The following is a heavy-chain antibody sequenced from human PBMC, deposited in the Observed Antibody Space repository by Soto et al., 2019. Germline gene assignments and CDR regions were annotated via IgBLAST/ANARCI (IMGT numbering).Heavy chain of an antibody. Sequence: SETLSLTCTVSGGSISSYYWSWIRQPPGKGLEWIGYIYYSGSTNYNPSLKSRVTISVDTSKNQFSLKLSSVTAADTAVYYCARHYDSSGYYSNFFDYWGQGTLVTVSS. V-gene: IGHV4-59*08. CDR2: IYYSGST. CDR3: ARHYDSSGYYSNFFDY. D-gene: IGHD3-22*01. CDR1: GGSISSYY. J-gene: IGHJ4*02.